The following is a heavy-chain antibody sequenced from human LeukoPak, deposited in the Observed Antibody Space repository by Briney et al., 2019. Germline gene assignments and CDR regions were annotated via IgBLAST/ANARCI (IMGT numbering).Heavy chain of an antibody. CDR1: GFTFSSYG. J-gene: IGHJ4*02. D-gene: IGHD3-10*01. V-gene: IGHV3-30*02. CDR3: ASSPPESYSSSFFDY. CDR2: IRYDGSNK. Sequence: PGGSLRLSCAASGFTFSSYGMHWVRQAPGKGLEWVAFIRYDGSNKYYADSVKGRFTISRDNSKNTLYLQMNSLRAEDTAVYYCASSPPESYSSSFFDYWGQGTLVTVSS.